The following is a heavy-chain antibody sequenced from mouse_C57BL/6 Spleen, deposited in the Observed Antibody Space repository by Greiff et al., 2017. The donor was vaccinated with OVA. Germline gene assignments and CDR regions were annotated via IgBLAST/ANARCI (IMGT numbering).Heavy chain of an antibody. CDR3: ARARLLREDYFDY. Sequence: QVQLQQSGAELVRPGSSVKLSCKASGYTFTSYWMHWVKQRPIQGLEWIGNIDPSDSETHYNQKFKDKATLTVDKSSSTAYMQLSSLTSEDSAVYYCARARLLREDYFDYWGQGTTLTVSS. CDR1: GYTFTSYW. D-gene: IGHD1-1*01. CDR2: IDPSDSET. J-gene: IGHJ2*01. V-gene: IGHV1-52*01.